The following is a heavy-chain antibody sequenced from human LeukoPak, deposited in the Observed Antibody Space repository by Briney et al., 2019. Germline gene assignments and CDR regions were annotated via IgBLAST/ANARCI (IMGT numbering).Heavy chain of an antibody. CDR3: ARDAAYDFWSGYYSPNDAFDI. J-gene: IGHJ3*02. Sequence: PSETLSLTCTVSGGSISSYYWSWIRQPAGKGLEWIGRIYTSGSTNYNPSLKSRVTMSVDTSKNQFSLKLSSVTAADTAVYYCARDAAYDFWSGYYSPNDAFDIWGQGTMVTVSS. CDR1: GGSISSYY. CDR2: IYTSGST. D-gene: IGHD3-3*01. V-gene: IGHV4-4*07.